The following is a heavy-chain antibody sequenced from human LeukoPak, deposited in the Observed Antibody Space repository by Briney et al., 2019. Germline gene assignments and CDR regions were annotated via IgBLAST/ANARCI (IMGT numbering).Heavy chain of an antibody. CDR3: ARGRNYGYFDY. CDR1: GGSISSHY. V-gene: IGHV4-59*11. D-gene: IGHD4-11*01. J-gene: IGHJ4*02. CDR2: IYYSGST. Sequence: SETLSLTRTVSGGSISSHYWSWIRQPPGKGLEWIGYIYYSGSTNYNPPLKSRVTISVDTSKNQFSLKLSSVTTADTAVYYCARGRNYGYFDYWGQGTLVTVSS.